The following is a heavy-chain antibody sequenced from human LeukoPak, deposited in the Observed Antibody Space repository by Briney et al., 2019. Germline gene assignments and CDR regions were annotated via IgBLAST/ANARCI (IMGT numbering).Heavy chain of an antibody. D-gene: IGHD1-1*01. J-gene: IGHJ6*03. CDR1: GYTFTGYY. CDR2: INPSGGST. Sequence: ASVKVSCKASGYTFTGYYMHWVRQAPGQGLEWMGIINPSGGSTSYAQKFQGRVTMTRDMSTSTVYMELSSLRSEDTAVYYCARPGDDWNAMDYYYMDVWGKGTTVTVSS. V-gene: IGHV1-46*01. CDR3: ARPGDDWNAMDYYYMDV.